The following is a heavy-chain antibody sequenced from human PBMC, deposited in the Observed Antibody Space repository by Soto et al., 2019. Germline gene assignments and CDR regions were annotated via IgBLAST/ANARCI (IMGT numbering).Heavy chain of an antibody. Sequence: ASVKVSCKASGYTFTSYGISWVRQAPGQGLEWMGWISAYNGNTNYAQKLQGRVTMTTDTSTSTAYTELRSLRSDDTAVYYCARSRVVVVPAATRFVWSDPWGKGTLVTGSS. CDR1: GYTFTSYG. V-gene: IGHV1-18*01. CDR2: ISAYNGNT. D-gene: IGHD2-2*01. CDR3: ARSRVVVVPAATRFVWSDP. J-gene: IGHJ5*02.